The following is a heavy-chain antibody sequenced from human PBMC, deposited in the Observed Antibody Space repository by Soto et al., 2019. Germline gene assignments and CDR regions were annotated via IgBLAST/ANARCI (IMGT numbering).Heavy chain of an antibody. V-gene: IGHV1-3*01. J-gene: IGHJ4*02. CDR3: ARDQGLCSGGSCWGYFDY. Sequence: AASVKVSCKASGYTFTNNAIHWVRQAPGQRLEWMGWINAANGNTKYSQKFQGRVTITRDTSASTAYMELSSLRSEDTAVYYCARDQGLCSGGSCWGYFDYWGQGTLVTVSS. D-gene: IGHD2-15*01. CDR2: INAANGNT. CDR1: GYTFTNNA.